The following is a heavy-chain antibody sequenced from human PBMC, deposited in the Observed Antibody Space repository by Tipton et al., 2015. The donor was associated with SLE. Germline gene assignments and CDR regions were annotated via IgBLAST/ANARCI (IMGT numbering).Heavy chain of an antibody. Sequence: TLSLTCTVSGGSISSGGYSLSWIRQPPGKGLEWIGYIFHRGSTYYNPSLKSRVTISVDRSKNQFSLQLSSVTAADTAVYYCTRDPSSSRPGGMDVWGQGTTVTVSS. D-gene: IGHD6-13*01. CDR1: GGSISSGGYS. V-gene: IGHV4-30-2*01. CDR2: IFHRGST. J-gene: IGHJ6*02. CDR3: TRDPSSSRPGGMDV.